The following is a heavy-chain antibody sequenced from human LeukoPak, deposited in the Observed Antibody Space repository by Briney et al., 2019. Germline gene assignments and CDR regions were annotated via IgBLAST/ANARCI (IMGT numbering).Heavy chain of an antibody. CDR3: AGGPAVTTNDY. D-gene: IGHD4-17*01. Sequence: SETLSLTCTVCGGSISSYYWTWIRQTPGEGLDWIGYIHYTGSTNYNPSLKSRVTISVDTSKSQFSLELTSVTAADTAVYYCAGGPAVTTNDYWGQGTLVTVFS. V-gene: IGHV4-59*01. CDR1: GGSISSYY. J-gene: IGHJ4*02. CDR2: IHYTGST.